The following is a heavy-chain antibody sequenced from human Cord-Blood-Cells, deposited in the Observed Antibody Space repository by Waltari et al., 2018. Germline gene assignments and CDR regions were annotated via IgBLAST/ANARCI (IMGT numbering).Heavy chain of an antibody. CDR3: ARAPGDKSPPGDY. V-gene: IGHV1-2*04. D-gene: IGHD7-27*01. Sequence: QVQLVQSGAEVKKPGASVKVSCTASGYTFTGYYMHWVRQAPGQGLEWMGWINPNSGGTNYAQKFQGWVTMTRDTSISTAYMELSRLRSDDTAVYYCARAPGDKSPPGDYWGQGTLVTVSS. J-gene: IGHJ4*02. CDR1: GYTFTGYY. CDR2: INPNSGGT.